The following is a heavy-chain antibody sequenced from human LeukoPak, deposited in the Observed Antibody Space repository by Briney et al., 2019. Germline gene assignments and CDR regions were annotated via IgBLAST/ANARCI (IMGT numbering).Heavy chain of an antibody. CDR1: GYTFTSYA. CDR2: INAGNGNT. CDR3: ARDGWGIAAAGLLPGY. V-gene: IGHV1-3*01. D-gene: IGHD6-13*01. Sequence: ASVKVSCKASGYTFTSYAMHWVRQAPGQSLEWMGWINAGNGNTKYSQKFQGRVTITRDTSASTAYMELSSLRSEDTAVYYCARDGWGIAAAGLLPGYWGQGTLVTVSS. J-gene: IGHJ4*02.